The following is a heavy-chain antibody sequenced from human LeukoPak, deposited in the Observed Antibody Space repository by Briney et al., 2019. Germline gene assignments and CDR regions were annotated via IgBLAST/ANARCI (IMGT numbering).Heavy chain of an antibody. J-gene: IGHJ4*02. D-gene: IGHD3-22*01. Sequence: PGGSLRLSCAASGFTFSSYGMSWVRQAPGKGLEWVSAISGSGGSTYYADSVKGRFTISRDNSKNTLYLQMNSLRAEDTAVYYCAKAHYYYDSSGYYYWGQGTLVTVSS. CDR1: GFTFSSYG. V-gene: IGHV3-23*01. CDR2: ISGSGGST. CDR3: AKAHYYYDSSGYYY.